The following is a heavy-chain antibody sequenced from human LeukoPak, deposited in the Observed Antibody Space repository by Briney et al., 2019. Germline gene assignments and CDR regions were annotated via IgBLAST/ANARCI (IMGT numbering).Heavy chain of an antibody. J-gene: IGHJ4*02. CDR2: IYPGDSDT. CDR3: ARLMSYGGNSEGYFDY. CDR1: GYSFTSYW. V-gene: IGHV5-51*01. Sequence: PGESLKISCKGSGYSFTSYWIGWVRQMPGKGLEWMGIIYPGDSDTRYSPSFQGQVTISADKSISTAYLQWSSLKASDTAMYYCARLMSYGGNSEGYFDYWGQGTPVTVSS. D-gene: IGHD4-23*01.